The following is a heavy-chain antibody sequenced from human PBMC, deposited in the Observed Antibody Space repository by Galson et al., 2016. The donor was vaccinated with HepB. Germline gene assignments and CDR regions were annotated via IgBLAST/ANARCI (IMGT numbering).Heavy chain of an antibody. CDR1: GFTFDDYA. D-gene: IGHD1/OR15-1a*01. Sequence: SLRLSCAASGFTFDDYAMHWVSQGPGEGLEWVSLISGDGDSTYYADYVKDRFTIYRDNSKNSLYLQMNSLRTGDTAWYYCAKDFNFRDRSTSGTIYNWGQGTLVTVSS. V-gene: IGHV3-43*02. J-gene: IGHJ4*02. CDR3: AKDFNFRDRSTSGTIYN. CDR2: ISGDGDST.